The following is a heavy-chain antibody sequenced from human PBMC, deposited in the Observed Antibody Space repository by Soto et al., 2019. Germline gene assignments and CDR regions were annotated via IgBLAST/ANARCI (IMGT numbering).Heavy chain of an antibody. Sequence: SETLSLTCTVSGGSISSSSYYWGWIRQPPGKGLEWIGSIYYSGSTYYNPSLKSRVTISVDTSKNQFSLKLSSVTAADTAVYYCARTNQIIQYISSWYPTEDWFAPPGQGTLVTGSS. CDR1: GGSISSSSYY. V-gene: IGHV4-39*01. CDR2: IYYSGST. J-gene: IGHJ5*01. CDR3: ARTNQIIQYISSWYPTEDWFAP. D-gene: IGHD6-13*01.